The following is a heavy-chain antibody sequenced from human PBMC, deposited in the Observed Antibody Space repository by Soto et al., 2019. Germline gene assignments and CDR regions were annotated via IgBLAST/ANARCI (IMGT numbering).Heavy chain of an antibody. D-gene: IGHD3-3*01. J-gene: IGHJ4*02. CDR1: GFTISSYA. CDR3: AKMRLRFLEWLANFDY. Sequence: GGSLRLSCAASGFTISSYAMSWVRQAPGKGLEWVSAISGSSGSTYYADSVKGRFTISRDNSKNTLYLQMNSLRAEDTAVYYCAKMRLRFLEWLANFDYWGQGTLVTVSS. CDR2: ISGSSGST. V-gene: IGHV3-23*01.